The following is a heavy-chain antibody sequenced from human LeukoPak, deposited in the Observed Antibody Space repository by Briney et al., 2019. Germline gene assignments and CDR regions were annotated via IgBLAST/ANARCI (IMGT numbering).Heavy chain of an antibody. CDR2: FDPEDGET. CDR3: ATLRGTGTTSHWFDP. Sequence: ASVKVSCKASGGTFSSYAISWVRQAPGKGLEWMGGFDPEDGETIYAQKFQGRVTMTEDTSTDTAYMELSSLRSEDTAVYYCATLRGTGTTSHWFDPWGQGTLVTVSS. V-gene: IGHV1-24*01. J-gene: IGHJ5*02. CDR1: GGTFSSYA. D-gene: IGHD1-1*01.